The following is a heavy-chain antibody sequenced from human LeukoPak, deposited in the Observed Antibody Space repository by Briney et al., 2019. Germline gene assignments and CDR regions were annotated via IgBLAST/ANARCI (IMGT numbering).Heavy chain of an antibody. D-gene: IGHD6-25*01. CDR3: ARESAAGPDY. Sequence: SVKVSCKASGGTFSSYTMSWVRQAPGQGLEWMGRIDPTTGIPSTAQKFQDRVPITADKSTSTAYMEMSSLRSKDPAVYYCARESAAGPDYWGQGTLVTVSS. J-gene: IGHJ4*02. CDR1: GGTFSSYT. V-gene: IGHV1-69*04. CDR2: IDPTTGIP.